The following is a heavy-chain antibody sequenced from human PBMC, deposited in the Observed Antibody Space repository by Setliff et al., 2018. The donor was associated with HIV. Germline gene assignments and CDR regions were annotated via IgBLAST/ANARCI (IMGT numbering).Heavy chain of an antibody. CDR2: IYYSGST. CDR3: AREGYYDSSGYSAFDY. J-gene: IGHJ4*02. D-gene: IGHD3-22*01. CDR1: GGSISSYY. V-gene: IGHV4-59*01. Sequence: ASETLSLTCTVSGGSISSYYWSWIRQPPGKGLEWIGYIYYSGSTYYNPSLKSRVTISVDTSKNQFSLKLSSVTAADTAVYYCAREGYYDSSGYSAFDYWGQGTLVTVSS.